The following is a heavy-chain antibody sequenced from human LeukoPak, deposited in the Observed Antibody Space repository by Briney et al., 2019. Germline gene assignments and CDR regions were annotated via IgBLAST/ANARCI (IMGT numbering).Heavy chain of an antibody. J-gene: IGHJ4*02. CDR2: INPSGGST. V-gene: IGHV1-46*01. D-gene: IGHD1-26*01. CDR1: GYTFTSYY. CDR3: ARDAPRYSGSYYGY. Sequence: GASVKVSCKASGYTFTSYYMHWVRQAPGQGLEWMGIINPSGGSTSYAQKFQGRVTITRNTSISTAYMELSSLRSEDTAVYYCARDAPRYSGSYYGYWGQGTLVTVSS.